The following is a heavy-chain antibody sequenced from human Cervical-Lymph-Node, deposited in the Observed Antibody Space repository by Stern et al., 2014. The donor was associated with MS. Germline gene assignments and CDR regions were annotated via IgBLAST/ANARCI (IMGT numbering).Heavy chain of an antibody. CDR1: VYRFSDYC. CDR3: ARHPYYSDTSGNYLQAFDI. Sequence: MQLVQSGAEVKKPGESLKISCKGSVYRFSDYCIAWERLMPGKGLECLGIIYPGDSDTRYSPSFQGLVTISADKSLSSAYLQWSSLEASDTAMYYCARHPYYSDTSGNYLQAFDIWGQGTMVTVSS. V-gene: IGHV5-51*01. J-gene: IGHJ3*02. D-gene: IGHD3-22*01. CDR2: IYPGDSDT.